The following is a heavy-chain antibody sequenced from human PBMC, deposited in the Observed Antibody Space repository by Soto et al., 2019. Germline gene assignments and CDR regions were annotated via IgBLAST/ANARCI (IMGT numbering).Heavy chain of an antibody. V-gene: IGHV3-33*01. CDR1: GFTFSTYG. D-gene: IGHD6-19*01. CDR2: IWYDGSDQ. Sequence: QVHLVDSGGGVVQPGRSLRLSCAASGFTFSTYGTHWVRQAPGNGLEWVAVIWYDGSDQKYADSVKGRFTISRDNSKDTLYLQMNRLRAEDTAVSYCARDKVAGTGGADYWVQGTLVTVSS. CDR3: ARDKVAGTGGADY. J-gene: IGHJ4*02.